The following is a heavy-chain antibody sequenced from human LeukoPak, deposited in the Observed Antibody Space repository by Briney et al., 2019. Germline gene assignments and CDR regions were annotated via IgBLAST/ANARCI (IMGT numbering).Heavy chain of an antibody. D-gene: IGHD3-22*01. CDR1: GYTFTSYG. Sequence: ASVKVSGKASGYTFTSYGISWVRQAPGQGLEWMGWISAYNGNTNYAQKLQGRVTMTTDTSTSTAYMELRSLRSDDTAVYYCARDMRDSSGYWVYYFDYWGQGTLVTVSS. J-gene: IGHJ4*02. CDR3: ARDMRDSSGYWVYYFDY. CDR2: ISAYNGNT. V-gene: IGHV1-18*01.